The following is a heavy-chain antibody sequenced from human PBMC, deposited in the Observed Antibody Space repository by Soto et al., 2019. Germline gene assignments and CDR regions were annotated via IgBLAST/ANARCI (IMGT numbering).Heavy chain of an antibody. CDR2: IIPVFGTA. Sequence: QVQLEQSEAEMKRPGSSVKVSCKASGGPFASSAIVWVRQAPGQGLEWMGGIIPVFGTANYTQKFLGRLTVTADTSTSTAYIELSSLTSDDTAGYYCARGLLGVGAPKTEADYWGQGTLVIVSS. CDR1: GGPFASSA. J-gene: IGHJ4*02. CDR3: ARGLLGVGAPKTEADY. V-gene: IGHV1-69*14. D-gene: IGHD1-26*01.